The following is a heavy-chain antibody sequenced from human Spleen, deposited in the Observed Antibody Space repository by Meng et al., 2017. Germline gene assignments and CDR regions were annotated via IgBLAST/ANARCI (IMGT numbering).Heavy chain of an antibody. V-gene: IGHV4-4*02. CDR2: IYHSGST. D-gene: IGHD7-27*01. J-gene: IGHJ4*02. CDR1: GASITTSSSNW. Sequence: QPQLQESGPGLVKPSETLSLTCAVSGASITTSSSNWWSWVRQPPDKGLEWIGEIYHSGSTNYNPSLKSRVTISVDKSKNQFSLKLSSVTAADTAVYYCARGLGGLLDYWGQGTLVTVSS. CDR3: ARGLGGLLDY.